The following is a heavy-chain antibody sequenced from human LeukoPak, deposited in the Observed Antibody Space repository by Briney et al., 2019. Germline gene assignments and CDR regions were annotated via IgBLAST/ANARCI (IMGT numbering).Heavy chain of an antibody. J-gene: IGHJ4*02. CDR3: ARGLRSDGGY. CDR1: GYTFTGYY. Sequence: ASVKVSCKASGYTFTGYYMNWVRQAPGQGLEWMGWINPNSGGTNYAQKFQGRVTMTRDTSISTAYMELTSLTSDDTAMYYCARGLRSDGGYWGQGTLVTVSS. CDR2: INPNSGGT. V-gene: IGHV1-2*02.